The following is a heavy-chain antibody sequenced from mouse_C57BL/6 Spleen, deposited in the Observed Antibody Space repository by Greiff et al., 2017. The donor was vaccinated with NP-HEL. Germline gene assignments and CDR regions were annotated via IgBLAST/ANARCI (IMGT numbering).Heavy chain of an antibody. J-gene: IGHJ3*01. D-gene: IGHD2-3*01. Sequence: EVQWVESGGGLVQPKGSLKLSCAASGFSFNTYAMNWVRQAPGKGLEWVARIRSKSNNYATYYADSVKDRFTISRDDSESMLYLQMNNLKTEDTAMYYCVRHGHGIYDGPWFAYWGQGTLVTVSA. CDR3: VRHGHGIYDGPWFAY. CDR2: IRSKSNNYAT. CDR1: GFSFNTYA. V-gene: IGHV10-1*01.